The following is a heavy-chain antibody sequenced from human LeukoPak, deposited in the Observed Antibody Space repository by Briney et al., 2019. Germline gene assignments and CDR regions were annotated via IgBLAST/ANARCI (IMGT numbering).Heavy chain of an antibody. CDR1: GYSISSGYY. J-gene: IGHJ4*02. CDR3: ATQQWLVREVVY. CDR2: IYHSGST. D-gene: IGHD6-19*01. V-gene: IGHV4-38-2*01. Sequence: SETLSLTCAVSGYSISSGYYWGWIRQPPGKGLEWIGSIYHSGSTHYNPSLKSRVTISVDTSKNQFSLKLSSVTAADTAVYYCATQQWLVREVVYWGQGTLVTVSS.